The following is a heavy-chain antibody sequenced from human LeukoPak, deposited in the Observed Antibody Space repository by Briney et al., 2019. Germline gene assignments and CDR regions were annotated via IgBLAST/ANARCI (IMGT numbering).Heavy chain of an antibody. CDR1: GFNFNNYW. V-gene: IGHV5-51*01. D-gene: IGHD4-11*01. Sequence: NRGESLKISCKGSGFNFNNYWIGWVRQMPGKGLEWMAIIYPGDSDTRYSPSFQGQVTVSADKSITTAYLQWSSLKASDTAIYYCARAYSNDWFDPWGQGTRVTVSS. J-gene: IGHJ5*02. CDR3: ARAYSNDWFDP. CDR2: IYPGDSDT.